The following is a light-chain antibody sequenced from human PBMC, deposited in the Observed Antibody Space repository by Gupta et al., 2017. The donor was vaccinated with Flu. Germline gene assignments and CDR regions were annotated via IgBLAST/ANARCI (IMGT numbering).Light chain of an antibody. CDR2: KDT. CDR3: QSAYSSGDYVV. CDR1: ALPKHY. J-gene: IGLJ2*01. V-gene: IGLV3-25*02. Sequence: SSEVTQPPSVSVSPGQTARITSSGAALPKHYSYWYPQKPGQAPVLMIYKDTKRHSGSPERWSGSGSGTTVTLTISGVQAEDEADYYCQSAYSSGDYVVFGVGTKLTVL.